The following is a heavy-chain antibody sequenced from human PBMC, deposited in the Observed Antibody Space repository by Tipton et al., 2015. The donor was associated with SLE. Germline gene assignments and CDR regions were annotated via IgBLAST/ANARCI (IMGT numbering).Heavy chain of an antibody. CDR2: MNTNSGNT. CDR1: GYTLTSYD. Sequence: QVQLVQSGAEVKKPGASVKVSCKASGYTLTSYDINWVRRATGQGLEWMGWMNTNSGNTGYAQKFQGRVTMTRNTSISTAYMELSGLRSEDLVVYYGARAWIAVQDGDDWGQGTLVTVSS. CDR3: ARAWIAVQDGDD. V-gene: IGHV1-8*01. J-gene: IGHJ1*01. D-gene: IGHD6-19*01.